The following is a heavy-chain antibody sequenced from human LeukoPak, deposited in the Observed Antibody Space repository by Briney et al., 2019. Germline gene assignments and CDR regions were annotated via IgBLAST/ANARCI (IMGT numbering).Heavy chain of an antibody. Sequence: SETLSLTCAVYGVSFTNYYWSWFRQPPGKGLERIGEINHSGGTNYNASLKSRATISLDTSKNQFPLRLRSVTAADTAVYYCARLLPLQGGDVWGQGTTVTVSS. V-gene: IGHV4-34*01. J-gene: IGHJ6*01. CDR1: GVSFTNYY. D-gene: IGHD2-15*01. CDR3: ARLLPLQGGDV. CDR2: INHSGGT.